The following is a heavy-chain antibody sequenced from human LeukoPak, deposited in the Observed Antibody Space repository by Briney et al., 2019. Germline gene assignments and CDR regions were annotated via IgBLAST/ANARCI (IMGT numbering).Heavy chain of an antibody. CDR3: ARDQEAPGFYFDY. V-gene: IGHV3-74*01. Sequence: GGSLRLSCAASGFTFSNYWMHWVRQTPEKGLVWVLRINRDGSSTNYADSVKGRFTISRDNAKNTLYLQMDSLRADDTAVYYCARDQEAPGFYFDYWGQGNLVTVSS. D-gene: IGHD1-14*01. CDR2: INRDGSST. J-gene: IGHJ4*02. CDR1: GFTFSNYW.